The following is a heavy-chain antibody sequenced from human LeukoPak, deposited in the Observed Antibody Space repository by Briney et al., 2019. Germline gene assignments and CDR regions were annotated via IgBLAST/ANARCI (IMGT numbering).Heavy chain of an antibody. V-gene: IGHV3-74*01. CDR3: ASTDMATPGDY. CDR1: GFTFSSYW. CDR2: IKSDGSGT. J-gene: IGHJ4*02. Sequence: GGSLRLSCAASGFTFSSYWMHWVRHAPGKGLVWVSRIKSDGSGTSYADSVKGRFTISRDNVNNTLYLQTNSLRAEDTAVYYCASTDMATPGDYWGQGTLVTVSS. D-gene: IGHD5-24*01.